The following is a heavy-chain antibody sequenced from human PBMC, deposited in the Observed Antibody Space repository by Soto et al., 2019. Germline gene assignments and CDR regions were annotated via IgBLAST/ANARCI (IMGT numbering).Heavy chain of an antibody. CDR3: ASIVVVAANGDY. CDR2: ISSSSYI. Sequence: GGSLRLSCAASGFTFSSYSMNWVRQAPGKGLEWVSSISSSSYIYYADSVKGRFTISRDNAKNSLYLQMNSLRAEDTAVYYCASIVVVAANGDYWGQGTLVTVSS. D-gene: IGHD2-15*01. V-gene: IGHV3-21*01. CDR1: GFTFSSYS. J-gene: IGHJ4*02.